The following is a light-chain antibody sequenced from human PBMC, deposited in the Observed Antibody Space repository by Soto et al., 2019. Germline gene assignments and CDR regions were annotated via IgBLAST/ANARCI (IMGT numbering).Light chain of an antibody. V-gene: IGKV2-30*01. CDR1: QSLAYIDGNTY. Sequence: EVVMTQSPLSLPVTLGQPASISCRSSQSLAYIDGNTYLSWFQQRPGQSPRRLIYKVSNRESGVPERFSGSGSGTDFTMEISRVEAEDVGVYYCMQGTHWPPYTFGQGTKLEIK. CDR2: KVS. J-gene: IGKJ2*01. CDR3: MQGTHWPPYT.